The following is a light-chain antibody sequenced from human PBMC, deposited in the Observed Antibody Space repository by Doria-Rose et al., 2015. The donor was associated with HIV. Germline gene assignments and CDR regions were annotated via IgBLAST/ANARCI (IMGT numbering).Light chain of an antibody. J-gene: IGKJ1*01. CDR1: RSFSSTY. CDR3: HQYGSSWT. CDR2: DGS. V-gene: IGKV3-20*01. Sequence: TQSPGTLSLSPGERATLSCRASRSFSSTYLAWYQQKPGQAPSLLIYDGSTRATGIPDRFSASGSGTDFTLTIIRLEPEDFALYYCHQYGSSWTFGQGTKVEI.